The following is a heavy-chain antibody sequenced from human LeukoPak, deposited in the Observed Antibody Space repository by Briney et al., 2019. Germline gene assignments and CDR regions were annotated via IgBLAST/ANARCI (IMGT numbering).Heavy chain of an antibody. V-gene: IGHV3-23*01. CDR1: AFTFPTYG. CDR3: AAKTRLSAVTSYYYVDV. J-gene: IGHJ6*03. D-gene: IGHD3-10*01. Sequence: GGSLRLSCAASAFTFPTYGMIWVRQAPGKGLEWVSSITESGDNTHYADSVKGRFTISRDNSKNTLYLQMNSLRAEDTAVYYCAAKTRLSAVTSYYYVDVWGKGTTATVSS. CDR2: ITESGDNT.